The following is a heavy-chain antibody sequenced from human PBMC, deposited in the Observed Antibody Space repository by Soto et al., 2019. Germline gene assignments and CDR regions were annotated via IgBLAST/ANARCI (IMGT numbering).Heavy chain of an antibody. CDR1: GGSISSYY. CDR3: ARGWWPSFDY. Sequence: QVQLQESGPGLVKPSETLSLTCTVSGGSISSYYWSWIRQPPGKGLEWIGYIYYSGSTNYNPSLKRRVTISVDTSKNQFSLKLSSVTAADTAVYYCARGWWPSFDYWGQGTLVTVSS. D-gene: IGHD2-15*01. CDR2: IYYSGST. V-gene: IGHV4-59*01. J-gene: IGHJ4*02.